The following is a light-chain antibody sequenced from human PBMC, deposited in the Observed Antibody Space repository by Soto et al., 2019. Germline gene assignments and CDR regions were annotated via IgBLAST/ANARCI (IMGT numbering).Light chain of an antibody. V-gene: IGLV2-14*01. J-gene: IGLJ1*01. CDR1: SSDVGGYNY. CDR3: SSYTSSSTPYV. CDR2: EVS. Sequence: QSALTQPASVSGSPGQSITISCTGTSSDVGGYNYVSWYQQHPGKAPKLMIYEVSNRPSGVSNRFSGSKSGNTASLTTSGLQAEDEADYYCSSYTSSSTPYVFGTGTKLTVL.